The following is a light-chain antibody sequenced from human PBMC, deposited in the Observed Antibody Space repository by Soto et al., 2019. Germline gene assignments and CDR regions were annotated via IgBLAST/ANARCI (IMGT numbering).Light chain of an antibody. Sequence: QSALTQPASVSGSPGQSITISCTETSSDFGTYNLVSWYQQNPGKAPKLMIYEVTKRPSGVSNRFSGSQSGNTASLTISGLQAEDEADYYCCSYVPPNPVVFGGGTKLTVL. CDR1: SSDFGTYNL. CDR2: EVT. J-gene: IGLJ2*01. CDR3: CSYVPPNPVV. V-gene: IGLV2-23*02.